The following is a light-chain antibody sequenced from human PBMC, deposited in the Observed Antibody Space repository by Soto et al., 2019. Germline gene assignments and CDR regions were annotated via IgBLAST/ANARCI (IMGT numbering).Light chain of an antibody. CDR1: SSNIGSNT. CDR2: GNN. V-gene: IGLV1-44*01. Sequence: QSVLTQPPSTSGTPGQRVTISCSGSSSNIGSNTVNWYQQVPGTAPKLLIYGNNQRPSGVPDRFSGSKSGTSASLAISGLQSEDEPDYYCVAWDDSLNGPLFGGGTKLTVL. J-gene: IGLJ2*01. CDR3: VAWDDSLNGPL.